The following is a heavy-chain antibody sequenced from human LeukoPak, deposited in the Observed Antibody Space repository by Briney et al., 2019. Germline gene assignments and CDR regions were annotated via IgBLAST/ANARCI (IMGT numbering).Heavy chain of an antibody. CDR2: IRYDGSNK. CDR1: GVSSCGFG. V-gene: IGHV3-30*02. Sequence: GGSLRLSSAASGVSSCGFGTPGVRQAPGKGLEWVAFIRYDGSNKYYADSVKGRFTISRDNSKNTVPMQMNSLRGADTAVYYCGKGGGGYYSGHYSSYFEYWGQGTPVTVSS. D-gene: IGHD2-15*01. J-gene: IGHJ4*02. CDR3: GKGGGGYYSGHYSSYFEY.